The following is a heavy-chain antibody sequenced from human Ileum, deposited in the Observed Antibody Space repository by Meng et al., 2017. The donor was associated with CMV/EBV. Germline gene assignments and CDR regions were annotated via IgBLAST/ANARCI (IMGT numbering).Heavy chain of an antibody. V-gene: IGHV3-30*18. CDR3: AKGRTVTTQSLFDY. Sequence: SGFILIGYGMHWVRQAPGKGLEWVAVISYHETNINYADSVKGRFTISRDNSKNMLFLQMNSLRAEDTAVYYCAKGRTVTTQSLFDYWGQGTLVTVSS. J-gene: IGHJ4*02. CDR2: ISYHETNI. CDR1: GFILIGYG. D-gene: IGHD4-17*01.